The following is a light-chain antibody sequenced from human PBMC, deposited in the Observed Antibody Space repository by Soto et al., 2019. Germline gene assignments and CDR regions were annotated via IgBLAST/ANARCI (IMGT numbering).Light chain of an antibody. J-gene: IGKJ5*01. CDR3: QQSYTTPIT. CDR2: AAS. Sequence: DIQMDQSPSCLCACVGDRVAISCRASESISSYLNWYQQKPGKAPKLLIYAASSLQSGVPSRFSGSGSGTDFTLTISSLQPEDFATYYCQQSYTTPITVGQGTRLEIK. CDR1: ESISSY. V-gene: IGKV1-39*01.